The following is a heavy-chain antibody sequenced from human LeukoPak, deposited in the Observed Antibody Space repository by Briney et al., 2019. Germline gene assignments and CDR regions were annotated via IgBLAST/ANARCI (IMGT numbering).Heavy chain of an antibody. CDR2: ISGSGGYT. D-gene: IGHD2-2*01. J-gene: IGHJ5*02. CDR3: AKGACSSTSCPFDP. V-gene: IGHV3-23*01. Sequence: GGSLRLSCAASGFTFSSHAMSWVRQAPGKGLEWVSTISGSGGYTYYADSVKGRFTISRDNSKNTLYLQMNSLRAEDTAIYYCAKGACSSTSCPFDPWGQGTLVTVSS. CDR1: GFTFSSHA.